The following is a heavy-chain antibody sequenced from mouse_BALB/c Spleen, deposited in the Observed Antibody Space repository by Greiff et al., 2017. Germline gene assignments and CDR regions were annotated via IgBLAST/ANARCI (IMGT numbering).Heavy chain of an antibody. CDR2: ISSGSSTI. J-gene: IGHJ4*01. D-gene: IGHD2-1*01. V-gene: IGHV5-17*02. CDR3: ARKTGGNYVGAMDY. Sequence: EVKVVESGGGLVQPGGSRKLSCAASGFTFSSFGMHWVRQAPEKGLEWVAYISSGSSTIYYADTVKGRFTISRDNPKNTLFLQMTSLRSEDTAMYYCARKTGGNYVGAMDYWGQGTSVTVSS. CDR1: GFTFSSFG.